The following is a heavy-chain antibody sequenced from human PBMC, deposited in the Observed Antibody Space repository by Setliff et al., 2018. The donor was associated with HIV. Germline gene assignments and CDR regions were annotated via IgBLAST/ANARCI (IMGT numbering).Heavy chain of an antibody. CDR2: IQTSEGS. CDR1: GGSISTDY. J-gene: IGHJ4*02. D-gene: IGHD3-10*01. Sequence: SETLSLTCTVSGGSISTDYWTWVRQSAGKGLEWIGRIQTSEGSKYNPSLNSRVTVSIDTPKNQFSLDLTSVTAADTAVYYCARGGYGSGNAYYFADWGQGTQVTVSS. CDR3: ARGGYGSGNAYYFAD. V-gene: IGHV4-4*07.